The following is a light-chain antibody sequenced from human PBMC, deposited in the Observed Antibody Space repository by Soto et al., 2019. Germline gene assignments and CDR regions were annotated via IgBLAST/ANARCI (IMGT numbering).Light chain of an antibody. CDR3: SSYAGTNIWV. V-gene: IGLV2-8*01. J-gene: IGLJ3*02. CDR1: SSDVGGYKY. Sequence: QSVLTQPPSASGSPGQSVTISCTGTSSDVGGYKYVSWYQQHPGKAPKLLIYEVTKRPLGVRDRFSGSKSGNTASLTVSGLQAEDEAHYYCSSYAGTNIWVFGGGTKVTVL. CDR2: EVT.